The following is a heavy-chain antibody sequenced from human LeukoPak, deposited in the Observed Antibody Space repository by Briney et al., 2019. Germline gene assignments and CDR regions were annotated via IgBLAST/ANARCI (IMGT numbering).Heavy chain of an antibody. V-gene: IGHV4-34*01. CDR1: GGSFSAYY. D-gene: IGHD6-13*01. CDR2: INHSGST. CDR3: ARYLRRGSWPLDS. Sequence: NPSETLSLTCAVYGGSFSAYYWSWIRQPPGKGLEWIGEINHSGSTNYNPSLKSRVTISVDTSKNQFPLKLSSVTAADTAVHYCARYLRRGSWPLDSWGQGTLVTVSS. J-gene: IGHJ4*02.